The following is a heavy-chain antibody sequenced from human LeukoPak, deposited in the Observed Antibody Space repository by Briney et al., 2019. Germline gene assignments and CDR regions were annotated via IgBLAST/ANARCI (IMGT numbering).Heavy chain of an antibody. V-gene: IGHV2-5*02. D-gene: IGHD5-18*01. J-gene: IGHJ4*02. CDR3: AHRRSRGYSYGFLSNPLLIDY. CDR2: IFWDDVN. CDR1: GFSLSTRGEG. Sequence: SAPTLVYPTQTLTLTCTYYGFSLSTRGEGVDWIRQPSGKALTCLALIFWDDVNRYSPSLKSRLTITKDTSKNQVVLTMTNMDPVDTATYYCAHRRSRGYSYGFLSNPLLIDYWGQGTLVTVSS.